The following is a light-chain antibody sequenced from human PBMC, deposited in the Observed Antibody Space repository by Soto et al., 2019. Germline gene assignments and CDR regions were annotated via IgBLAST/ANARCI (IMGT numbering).Light chain of an antibody. CDR1: QTISDW. Sequence: DIQMTQSPSTLSASVGDRVTITCRASQTISDWLAWYQQTPGKAPKLLIYRASTLESGVPSRFSGSGSGTPFTLTISSLQPDDFATYYCQQYNIYPLTFGGGTKLEVK. J-gene: IGKJ4*01. V-gene: IGKV1-5*03. CDR2: RAS. CDR3: QQYNIYPLT.